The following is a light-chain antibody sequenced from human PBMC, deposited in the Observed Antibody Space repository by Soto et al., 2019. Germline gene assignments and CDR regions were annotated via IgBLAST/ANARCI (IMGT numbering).Light chain of an antibody. V-gene: IGKV3-11*01. CDR1: QSVSSY. Sequence: DIVLTQSPATLSLSPGEKATLSCRASQSVSSYLAWYQQKPGQAPRLLMYDASNRATGIPARFSGSGSGTDFTLTISTLEPEDSAVYYWQQRSNWPPTFGQGTKLEIK. CDR2: DAS. J-gene: IGKJ2*01. CDR3: QQRSNWPPT.